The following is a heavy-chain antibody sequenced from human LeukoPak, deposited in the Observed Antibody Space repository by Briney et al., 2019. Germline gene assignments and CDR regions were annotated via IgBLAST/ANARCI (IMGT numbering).Heavy chain of an antibody. Sequence: GGSLRLSCAASGFTFSSYAMHWVRQAPGKGLEWVSGISWNSGSIGYADSVKGRFTISRDNAKNSLYLQMNSLRAEDTALYYCAKGTYYDFWSGYLDYWGQGTLVTVSS. V-gene: IGHV3-9*01. CDR2: ISWNSGSI. CDR3: AKGTYYDFWSGYLDY. CDR1: GFTFSSYA. D-gene: IGHD3-3*01. J-gene: IGHJ4*02.